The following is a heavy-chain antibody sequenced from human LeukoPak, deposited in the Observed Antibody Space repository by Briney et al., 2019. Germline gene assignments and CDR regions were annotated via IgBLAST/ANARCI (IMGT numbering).Heavy chain of an antibody. CDR3: ARWALKWELLPGGAFDI. CDR2: ISAYNGNT. CDR1: GYTFTSYG. J-gene: IGHJ3*02. D-gene: IGHD1-26*01. Sequence: ASVKVSCKASGYTFTSYGISWVRQAPGQGLEWMGWISAYNGNTNYAQKLQGRVTMTTDTSTSTAYMELRSLRSDDTAVYYCARWALKWELLPGGAFDIWGQGTMVTVSS. V-gene: IGHV1-18*01.